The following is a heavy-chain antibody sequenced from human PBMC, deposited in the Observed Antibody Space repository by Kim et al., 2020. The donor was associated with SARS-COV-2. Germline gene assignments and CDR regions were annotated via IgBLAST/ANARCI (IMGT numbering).Heavy chain of an antibody. CDR2: IWYDGSNK. CDR1: GFTFSSYG. CDR3: AREGAGGYYDSSGYPPPHFDY. Sequence: GGSLRLSCAASGFTFSSYGIHWVRQAPGKGLEWVAVIWYDGSNKYYADSVKGRFTISRDNSKNTLYLQMNSLRAEDTAVYYCAREGAGGYYDSSGYPPPHFDYWGQGTLVTVSS. D-gene: IGHD3-22*01. J-gene: IGHJ4*02. V-gene: IGHV3-33*01.